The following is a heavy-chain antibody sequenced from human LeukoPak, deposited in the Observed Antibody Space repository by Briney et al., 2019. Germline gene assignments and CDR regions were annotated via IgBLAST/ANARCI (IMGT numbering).Heavy chain of an antibody. D-gene: IGHD5-12*01. CDR3: ARGEDIVATVYDY. V-gene: IGHV1-69*05. CDR2: IIPIFGTA. J-gene: IGHJ4*02. CDR1: GGTFSSYA. Sequence: ASVTVSCTASGGTFSSYAISWVRQAPGQGLEWMGGIIPIFGTANYAQKFQGRVTITTDESTSTAYMELSSLRSEDTAVYYCARGEDIVATVYDYWGQGTLVTVSS.